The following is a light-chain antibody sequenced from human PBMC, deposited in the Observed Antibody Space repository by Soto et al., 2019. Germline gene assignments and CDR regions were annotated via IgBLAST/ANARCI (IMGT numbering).Light chain of an antibody. CDR1: QSVSSY. Sequence: EIVLTQSPATLSLSPGERATLSCRASQSVSSYLAWYQQKPGQAPRLLIYDASNRATGIPARFSGSGSGTDFPLTISSLGPEDFAVYYCQQRSNWLTFGGGTKVEIK. J-gene: IGKJ4*01. CDR2: DAS. V-gene: IGKV3-11*01. CDR3: QQRSNWLT.